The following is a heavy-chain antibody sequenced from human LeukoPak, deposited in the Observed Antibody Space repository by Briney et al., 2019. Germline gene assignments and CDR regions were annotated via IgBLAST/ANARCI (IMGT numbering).Heavy chain of an antibody. CDR2: IYYSGST. V-gene: IGHV4-59*01. CDR1: GGSLSNYY. J-gene: IGHJ6*03. Sequence: PSETLSLTCTVSGGSLSNYYWNWIRQPPGKGLEWIAYIYYSGSTNYNPSLKSRVTISLDTSKNQFSLRLSSVTTADTAVYYCARAVTARGDYYYMDVWGKGTTVTVSS. D-gene: IGHD4-17*01. CDR3: ARAVTARGDYYYMDV.